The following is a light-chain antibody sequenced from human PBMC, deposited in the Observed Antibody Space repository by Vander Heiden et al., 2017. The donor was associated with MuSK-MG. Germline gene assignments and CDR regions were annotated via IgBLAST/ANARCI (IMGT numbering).Light chain of an antibody. CDR3: QQRDSTPRT. Sequence: DIQMTQSPSSLSASVGDRVTITCRASQSITSFLNWYQQKPGKAPKLLIYAASSLQSGVPSRISGSGSGTDFTLTISRLQPEDFATYYCQQRDSTPRTFGQGTKVXIK. V-gene: IGKV1-39*01. CDR1: QSITSF. J-gene: IGKJ1*01. CDR2: AAS.